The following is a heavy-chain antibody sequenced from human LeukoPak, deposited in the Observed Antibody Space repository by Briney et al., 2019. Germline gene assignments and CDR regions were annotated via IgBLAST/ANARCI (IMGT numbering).Heavy chain of an antibody. J-gene: IGHJ2*01. V-gene: IGHV4-59*01. CDR2: IYYSGST. CDR3: ARGSDHYDSSGYRYFDL. D-gene: IGHD3-22*01. CDR1: GGSIRSYF. Sequence: SETPSLTCTVSGGSIRSYFWSWIRQPPGKGLEWIGYIYYSGSTNYNPSLKSRVTISVDTSKNQFSLKLSSVTAADTAVYYCARGSDHYDSSGYRYFDLWGRGTLPTVSS.